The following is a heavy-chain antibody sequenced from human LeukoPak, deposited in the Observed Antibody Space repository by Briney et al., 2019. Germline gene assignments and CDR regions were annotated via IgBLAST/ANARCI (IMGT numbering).Heavy chain of an antibody. Sequence: SETLSLTCTVSGGSISSYYWSWIRQPAGKGLEWIGRIYKSGSTKYNPSLKSRVTMSVDTSKNQFSLKLSSVPAADTAVYYCARRSSGGHALDIWGQGTMVTVSS. CDR1: GGSISSYY. J-gene: IGHJ3*02. V-gene: IGHV4-4*07. D-gene: IGHD3-10*01. CDR2: IYKSGST. CDR3: ARRSSGGHALDI.